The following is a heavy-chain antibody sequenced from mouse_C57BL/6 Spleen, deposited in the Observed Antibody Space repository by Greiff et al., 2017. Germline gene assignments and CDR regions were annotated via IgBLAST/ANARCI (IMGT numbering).Heavy chain of an antibody. D-gene: IGHD2-12*01. V-gene: IGHV1-55*01. CDR1: GYTFTSYW. J-gene: IGHJ4*01. CDR3: ARKGYYKGSMDY. CDR2: IYPGSGST. Sequence: QVQLKQPGAELVKPGASVKMSCKASGYTFTSYWITWVKQRPGQGLEWIGDIYPGSGSTNYNEKFKSKATLTVDTSSSTAYMQLSSLTSEDSAVYYCARKGYYKGSMDYWGQGTSVTVSS.